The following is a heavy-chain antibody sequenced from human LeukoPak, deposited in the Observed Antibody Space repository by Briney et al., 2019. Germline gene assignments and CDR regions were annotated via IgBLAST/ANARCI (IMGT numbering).Heavy chain of an antibody. CDR3: ARSALWFGESTPTWFDP. D-gene: IGHD3-10*01. CDR2: ISSSSSYI. Sequence: GGSLRLSCAASGFTFSSYEMNWVRQAPGKGLEWVSSISSSSSYIYYADSVKGRFTISRDNAKNSLYLQMNSLRAEDTAVYYCARSALWFGESTPTWFDPWGQGTLVTVSS. J-gene: IGHJ5*02. V-gene: IGHV3-21*01. CDR1: GFTFSSYE.